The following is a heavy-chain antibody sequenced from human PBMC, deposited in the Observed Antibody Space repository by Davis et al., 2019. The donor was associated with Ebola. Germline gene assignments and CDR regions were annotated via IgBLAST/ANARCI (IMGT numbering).Heavy chain of an antibody. V-gene: IGHV4-31*03. Sequence: MPSETLSLTCTVSGGSISSGGYYWSWIRQHPGKGLEWIGYIYYSGSTYYNPSLKSRVTISVDTSKNQFSLKLSSVTAADTAVYYCARVIAAAGLDYWGQGTLVTVSS. CDR3: ARVIAAAGLDY. J-gene: IGHJ4*02. D-gene: IGHD6-13*01. CDR1: GGSISSGGYY. CDR2: IYYSGST.